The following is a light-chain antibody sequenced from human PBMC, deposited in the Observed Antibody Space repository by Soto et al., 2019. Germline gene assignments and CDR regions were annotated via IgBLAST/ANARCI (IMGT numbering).Light chain of an antibody. V-gene: IGKV3-11*01. J-gene: IGKJ5*01. Sequence: EIVLTQSPATLSLSPGERATLSCRASQIVSSYLAWYQQKPAQAPRLLIYDASNRATGIPARFSGSGSGTDFTLTISSLEPEDFAVYYCQQRGNWPITFGQGTRLEIK. CDR2: DAS. CDR3: QQRGNWPIT. CDR1: QIVSSY.